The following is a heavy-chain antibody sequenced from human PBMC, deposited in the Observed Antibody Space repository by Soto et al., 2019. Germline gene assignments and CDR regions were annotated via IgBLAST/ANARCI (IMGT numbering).Heavy chain of an antibody. CDR1: GFDFTNSW. V-gene: IGHV3-7*01. CDR2: IKRDGSEE. J-gene: IGHJ4*02. Sequence: EGQLVESGGGLVQPGGSLRLSCSASGFDFTNSWMNWVRQGPGKGLEWVANIKRDGSEEYYVDSVKGRFTISRDNARNSLCLQMNSLRADDTAVYYCTRGHYSESLGGQGTLVTVSS. CDR3: TRGHYSESL. D-gene: IGHD1-26*01.